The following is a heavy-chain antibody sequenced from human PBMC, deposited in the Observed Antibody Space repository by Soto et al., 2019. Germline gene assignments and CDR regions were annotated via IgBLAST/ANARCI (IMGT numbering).Heavy chain of an antibody. CDR3: ARVGSGYDPYYYYYGMDV. CDR2: IYYSGST. Sequence: PSETLSLTCTVSGGSISSGDYYWSWIRQPPGKGLEWIGYIYYSGSTYYNPSLKSRVTISVDTSKNQFSLKLSSVTAADTAVYYCARVGSGYDPYYYYYGMDVWGQGTTVTVSS. V-gene: IGHV4-30-4*01. D-gene: IGHD5-12*01. CDR1: GGSISSGDYY. J-gene: IGHJ6*02.